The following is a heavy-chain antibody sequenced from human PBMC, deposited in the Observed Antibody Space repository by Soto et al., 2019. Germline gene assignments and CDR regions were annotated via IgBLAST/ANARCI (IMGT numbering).Heavy chain of an antibody. V-gene: IGHV4-30-2*01. D-gene: IGHD3-10*01. CDR1: GGPISSGGSP. CDR2: IYHSGST. Sequence: SETLSLTCAVSGGPISSGGSPWTWIRRPQGKGLEWIGYIYHSGSTYYNPSLKRRVTISVDRSKNQFSLKLSSVTAADTAVYYCARDREDGSGSYYFDPWGQGTLVTVSS. J-gene: IGHJ5*02. CDR3: ARDREDGSGSYYFDP.